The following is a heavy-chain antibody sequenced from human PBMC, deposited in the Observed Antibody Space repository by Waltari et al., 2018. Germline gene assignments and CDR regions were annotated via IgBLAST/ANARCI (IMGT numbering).Heavy chain of an antibody. V-gene: IGHV3-30-3*01. J-gene: IGHJ4*02. CDR2: ISYDGFSK. D-gene: IGHD2-2*01. Sequence: PLVESGGGVVQPGRSLRLPCAAPGFTFSNHIRHWVRRAPGKGLEWVAAISYDGFSKYYADSVKGRFTIAGDTSKTTVNLQMNSLNTEDTAVYYCAREGGTSGYSGYFDTWGQGTLVTVSS. CDR1: GFTFSNHI. CDR3: AREGGTSGYSGYFDT.